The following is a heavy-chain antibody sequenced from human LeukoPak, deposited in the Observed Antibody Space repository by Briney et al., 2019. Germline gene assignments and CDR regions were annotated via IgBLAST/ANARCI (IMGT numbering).Heavy chain of an antibody. D-gene: IGHD6-13*01. CDR2: IYHSGST. CDR3: ARQSIAAAGRDY. V-gene: IGHV4-39*01. Sequence: SETLSLTCTVSGGSISSSSYYWGWIRQPPGKGLEWIGSIYHSGSTYYIPSLKSRVTISVDTSKNQFSLKLSSVTAADTAVYYCARQSIAAAGRDYWGQGTLVTVSS. J-gene: IGHJ4*02. CDR1: GGSISSSSYY.